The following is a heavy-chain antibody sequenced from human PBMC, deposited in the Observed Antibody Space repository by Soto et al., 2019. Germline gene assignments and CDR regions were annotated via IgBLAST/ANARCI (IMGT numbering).Heavy chain of an antibody. D-gene: IGHD2-15*01. V-gene: IGHV3-11*01. CDR2: ISSSGSTI. CDR1: GFTFSDYY. Sequence: GGSLRLSCAASGFTFSDYYMSWIRQAPGKGLEWVSYISSSGSTIYYADSVKGRFTISRDNAKNSLYLQMNSLGAEDTAVYYCARDLSRANIVVVVAATVSFDYWGQGTLVTVSS. CDR3: ARDLSRANIVVVVAATVSFDY. J-gene: IGHJ4*02.